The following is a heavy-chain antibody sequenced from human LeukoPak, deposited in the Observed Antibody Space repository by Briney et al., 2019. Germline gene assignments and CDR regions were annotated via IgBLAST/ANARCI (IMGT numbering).Heavy chain of an antibody. J-gene: IGHJ5*02. D-gene: IGHD2-15*01. CDR3: ARSLEVEVAASWFDP. CDR2: IYYGENT. CDR1: GGSIGSYY. Sequence: SETLSLTCSVSGGSIGSYYWSWIRQSPGKGLEWIGYIYYGENTNYNPSLKSRVNISLDMSKSEVSLRLSSVTAADTAVYYCARSLEVEVAASWFDPWGQGMLVTVSS. V-gene: IGHV4-59*01.